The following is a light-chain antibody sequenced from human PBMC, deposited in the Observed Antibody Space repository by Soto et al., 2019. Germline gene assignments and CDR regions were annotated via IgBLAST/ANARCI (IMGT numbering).Light chain of an antibody. CDR3: QQYGTSPVT. V-gene: IGKV3-20*01. Sequence: EIVLTQSPGTLSLSPGERATLSCRASQSVNSNYLAWFQQTPGQAPRLLIYAASTRATGIPDKFSGSGSGTDFTLTISRLEPEDFAVYYCQQYGTSPVTFGQGTRLEIK. CDR1: QSVNSNY. J-gene: IGKJ5*01. CDR2: AAS.